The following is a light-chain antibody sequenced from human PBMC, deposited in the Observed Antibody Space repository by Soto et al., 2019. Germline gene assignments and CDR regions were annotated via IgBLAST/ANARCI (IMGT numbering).Light chain of an antibody. CDR2: GAS. Sequence: EIALTQSPGTLSLSPGERATLSCRASQSVGSSYLAWYQQKPGQAPRLLIYGASSRPTGIPHKFRGSGSGTDFTLTISRLEPEDFAVYYCQQYGSSPPYTFGQGTKLQIK. V-gene: IGKV3-20*01. J-gene: IGKJ2*01. CDR3: QQYGSSPPYT. CDR1: QSVGSSY.